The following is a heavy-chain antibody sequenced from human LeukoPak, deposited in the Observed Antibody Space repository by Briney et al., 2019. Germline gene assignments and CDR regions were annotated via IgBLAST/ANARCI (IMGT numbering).Heavy chain of an antibody. Sequence: GGSLRLSCAASGFTFNNYWMTWVRQAPGKGLEWVANMNQDGSETDYVDSVQGRFTISRDNSKSTLYLQMNSLRAEDTAVYYCAKGSKAVVFTRDHYMDVWGKGTTVTISS. D-gene: IGHD3-22*01. CDR2: MNQDGSET. J-gene: IGHJ6*03. CDR3: AKGSKAVVFTRDHYMDV. CDR1: GFTFNNYW. V-gene: IGHV3-7*01.